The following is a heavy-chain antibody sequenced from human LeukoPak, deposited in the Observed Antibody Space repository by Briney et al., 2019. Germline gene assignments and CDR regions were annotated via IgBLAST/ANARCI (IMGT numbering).Heavy chain of an antibody. D-gene: IGHD3-3*01. CDR1: GYNFANYG. CDR2: VSVYKGNT. V-gene: IGHV1-18*01. CDR3: VRDRSVNEN. J-gene: IGHJ4*02. Sequence: GASVKVSCKASGYNFANYGMSWVRQAPGQGLEWMGWVSVYKGNTQYAQKFQDRVTMNTDTSTSRVYMELRGLESDDTAVYYCVRDRSVNENWGQGTLVTVSS.